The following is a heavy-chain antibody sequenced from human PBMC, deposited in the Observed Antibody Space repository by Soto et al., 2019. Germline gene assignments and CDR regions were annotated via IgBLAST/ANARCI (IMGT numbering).Heavy chain of an antibody. CDR1: GGSVSNKTYY. CDR2: VYYSGTT. Sequence: SETLSLTCSVSGGSVSNKTYYWSWIRQPPGKRLEWIGYVYYSGTTNYNPSLKSRVTISVDLSKNQFSLRLSSVTTADTALYYCARTTAVPNTLRSGYFFDYWGQGTLVTVSS. J-gene: IGHJ4*02. D-gene: IGHD4-17*01. V-gene: IGHV4-61*01. CDR3: ARTTAVPNTLRSGYFFDY.